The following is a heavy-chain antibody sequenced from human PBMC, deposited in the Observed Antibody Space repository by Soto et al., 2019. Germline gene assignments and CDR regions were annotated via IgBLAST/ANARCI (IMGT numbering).Heavy chain of an antibody. CDR2: IVVVNGNT. J-gene: IGHJ4*02. D-gene: IGHD3-9*01. Sequence: SVKASCKDSGFTFGSSSVHWVRQARGQRLERIGWIVVVNGNTNYAQKFQDRVTITRDMSTRTAYMELSSLRPEDTAVYYCARPGLDWGSLEYWGQGTRVTVSS. CDR1: GFTFGSSS. CDR3: ARPGLDWGSLEY. V-gene: IGHV1-58*01.